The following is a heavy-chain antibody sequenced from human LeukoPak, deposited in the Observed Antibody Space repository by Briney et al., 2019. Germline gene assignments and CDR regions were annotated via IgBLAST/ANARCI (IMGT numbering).Heavy chain of an antibody. Sequence: GGSLRLSCAASGFTFSAFGMHWVRQAPGKGLEWVAVISYDGSNKYYADSVKGRFTISRDNSKNTLYLQMNSLRAEDTAVYYCAKDRGSRILSCLKDIWGQGTMVTVSS. J-gene: IGHJ3*02. CDR1: GFTFSAFG. V-gene: IGHV3-30*18. CDR2: ISYDGSNK. CDR3: AKDRGSRILSCLKDI. D-gene: IGHD4/OR15-4a*01.